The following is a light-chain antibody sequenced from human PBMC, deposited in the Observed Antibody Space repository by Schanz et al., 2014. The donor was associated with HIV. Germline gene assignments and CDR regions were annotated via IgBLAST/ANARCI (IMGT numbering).Light chain of an antibody. J-gene: IGLJ2*01. Sequence: QSALTQPASVSGTPGQSITISCTGSSSDVGGYNYVSWYQQHPDKAPKLMIYDVSDRPSGVSNRFSGSKSGNTASLTISGLQAEDEADYYCASCVAYNTCVFGGGTKVTVL. CDR3: ASCVAYNTCV. CDR2: DVS. CDR1: SSDVGGYNY. V-gene: IGLV2-14*03.